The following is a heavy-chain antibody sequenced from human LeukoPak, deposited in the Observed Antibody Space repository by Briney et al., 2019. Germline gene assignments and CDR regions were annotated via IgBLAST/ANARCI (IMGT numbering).Heavy chain of an antibody. J-gene: IGHJ3*02. CDR2: ISYDGSNK. D-gene: IGHD6-13*01. CDR1: GFTFSSYG. Sequence: GGSLRLSCAASGFTFSSYGMHWVRQAPGKGLEWVAVISYDGSNKYYADSVKGRFTISRDNSKNTLYLQMNSLRAEDTAVYYCAKARVYRAAASDLDAFDIWGQGTMVTVS. V-gene: IGHV3-30*18. CDR3: AKARVYRAAASDLDAFDI.